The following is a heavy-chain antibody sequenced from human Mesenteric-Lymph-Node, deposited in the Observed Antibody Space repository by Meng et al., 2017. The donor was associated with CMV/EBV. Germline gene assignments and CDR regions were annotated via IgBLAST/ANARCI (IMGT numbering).Heavy chain of an antibody. V-gene: IGHV4-4*02. J-gene: IGHJ4*02. D-gene: IGHD3-22*01. CDR2: FYLGERA. Sequence: SLSCSVSGDSMCSGKWWSWVRQRPGKGLEWIGEFYLGERATYIPALKSRVTISVDKSKNQVSLKLSSVAAADTAVYYCARNGFYSLDFWGQRTLVTVSS. CDR1: GDSMCSGKW. CDR3: ARNGFYSLDF.